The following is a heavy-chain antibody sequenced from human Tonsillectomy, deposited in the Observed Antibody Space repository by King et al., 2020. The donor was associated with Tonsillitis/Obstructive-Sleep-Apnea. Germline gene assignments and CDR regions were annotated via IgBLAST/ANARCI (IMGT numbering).Heavy chain of an antibody. Sequence: QLVQSGAEVKKPGESLKISCKGSGYRFTSYWIGWVRQMPGKGLEWMGIIYPGDSDTRYSPSFQGQVTISADKSISTAYLQWSSLKVSDPAMYYCARRTPNWNYESYFDYWGQGTLVTVSS. J-gene: IGHJ4*01. CDR3: ARRTPNWNYESYFDY. V-gene: IGHV5-51*01. D-gene: IGHD1-7*01. CDR1: GYRFTSYW. CDR2: IYPGDSDT.